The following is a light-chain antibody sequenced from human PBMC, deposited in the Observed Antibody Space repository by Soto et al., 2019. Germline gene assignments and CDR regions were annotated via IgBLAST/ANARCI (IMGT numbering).Light chain of an antibody. CDR1: QPVSSNF. Sequence: ELVLTQSPGTLSLSPGESAALSCRASQPVSSNFLAWYQQKPGQAPRLLIYGVSSRASGIPDRFFGSGSGTDFTLTINRLEPEDFAVYYCQQYNTYSTFGQGTRLEIK. V-gene: IGKV3-20*01. CDR3: QQYNTYST. J-gene: IGKJ5*01. CDR2: GVS.